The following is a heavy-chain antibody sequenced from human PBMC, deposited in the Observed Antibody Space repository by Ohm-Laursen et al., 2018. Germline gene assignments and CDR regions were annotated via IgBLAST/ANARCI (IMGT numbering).Heavy chain of an antibody. CDR1: GFTFSTYW. V-gene: IGHV3-9*01. J-gene: IGHJ4*02. D-gene: IGHD3-16*01. Sequence: SLRLSCTASGFTFSTYWMNWIRQAPGKGLEWVSGISWNNGYIGYADSVKGRFTISRDNAKNSLYLQMNSLRAEDTALYYCAKVEGYAGAHWGQGTLVTVSS. CDR2: ISWNNGYI. CDR3: AKVEGYAGAH.